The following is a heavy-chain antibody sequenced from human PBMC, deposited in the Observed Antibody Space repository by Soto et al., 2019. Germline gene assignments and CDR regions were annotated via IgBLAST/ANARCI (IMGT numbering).Heavy chain of an antibody. CDR3: ARTQQLGPYYYYGMDV. CDR2: INPNSGGT. CDR1: GYTFTGYY. Sequence: QVQLVQSGAEVKKPGASVKVSCKASGYTFTGYYMHWVRQAPGQGLEWMGWINPNSGGTNYAQKFQGRVTMTRDTSISTAYMELSRLRSDDTAVYYCARTQQLGPYYYYGMDVWGQGTTVTVSS. D-gene: IGHD6-13*01. V-gene: IGHV1-2*02. J-gene: IGHJ6*02.